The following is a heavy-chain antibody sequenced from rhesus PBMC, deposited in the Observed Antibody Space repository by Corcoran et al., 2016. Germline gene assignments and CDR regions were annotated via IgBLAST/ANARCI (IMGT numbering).Heavy chain of an antibody. J-gene: IGHJ4*01. Sequence: QVQLQESGPGVVKPSETLSLTCAVSGYSISSGYDWSWIRQPTGKGLEWNGYIYGSSGSTNYNPSLKNRVTISKDTSKNQFSLKLSSVTAADTAVYYCARDRYSWNREYYFDYWGQGVLVTVSS. V-gene: IGHV4-76*01. CDR3: ARDRYSWNREYYFDY. D-gene: IGHD1-1-1*01. CDR1: GYSISSGYD. CDR2: IYGSSGST.